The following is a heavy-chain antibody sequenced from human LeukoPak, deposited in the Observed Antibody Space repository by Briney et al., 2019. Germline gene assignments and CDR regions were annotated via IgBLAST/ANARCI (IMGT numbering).Heavy chain of an antibody. CDR1: GYAFTSHG. Sequence: GASVKVSCKASGYAFTSHGITWVRQAPGQGLEWMGWISTYSGNTHYAQKFQGRVTLSKDTSTTTAYLELRSLGSDDTAVYYCARDLAVLGVVFTSYMDVWGKGTPVTVSS. CDR3: ARDLAVLGVVFTSYMDV. CDR2: ISTYSGNT. D-gene: IGHD3-3*01. V-gene: IGHV1-18*01. J-gene: IGHJ6*03.